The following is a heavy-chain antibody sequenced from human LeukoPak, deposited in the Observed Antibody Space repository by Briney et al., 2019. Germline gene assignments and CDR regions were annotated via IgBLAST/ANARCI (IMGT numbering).Heavy chain of an antibody. Sequence: SETLSLTCAVCGGSFSGYYWRWIRQPPGKGLEWIGEINHSGSTNYNPSLKSRVTISIDTSKNQLSLKLSSVTAADTAVYSCVRHVARAFDIWGQGTKVTVSS. CDR1: GGSFSGYY. V-gene: IGHV4-34*01. CDR3: VRHVARAFDI. J-gene: IGHJ3*02. CDR2: INHSGST.